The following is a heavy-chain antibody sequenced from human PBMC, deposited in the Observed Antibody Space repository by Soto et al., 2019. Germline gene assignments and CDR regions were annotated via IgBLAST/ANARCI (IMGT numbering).Heavy chain of an antibody. CDR2: ISAYNGNT. CDR3: ARGTTVETENY. Sequence: QVKLVQSGAEVKKPGASVKVSCKASGYTFTSYGISWVRQAPGQGLEWMGWISAYNGNTNYAQKLQGRVTMTTETPTSTAYMGLRSLRADDTAVYACARGTTVETENYWGQGTLVTVSS. J-gene: IGHJ4*02. D-gene: IGHD4-17*01. CDR1: GYTFTSYG. V-gene: IGHV1-18*01.